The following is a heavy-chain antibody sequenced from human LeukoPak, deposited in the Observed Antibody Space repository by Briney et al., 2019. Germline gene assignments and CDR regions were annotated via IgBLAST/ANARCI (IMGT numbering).Heavy chain of an antibody. Sequence: SETLSLTCTVSGGSISSYYWSWIRQPPGKGLEWIGYIYYSGSTNYNPSLKSRVTISVDTSKNQFSLKLSSVTAADTAVYYCARWNGYNPDAFDIWGQGTMVTVSS. CDR1: GGSISSYY. CDR3: ARWNGYNPDAFDI. J-gene: IGHJ3*02. CDR2: IYYSGST. D-gene: IGHD5-24*01. V-gene: IGHV4-59*01.